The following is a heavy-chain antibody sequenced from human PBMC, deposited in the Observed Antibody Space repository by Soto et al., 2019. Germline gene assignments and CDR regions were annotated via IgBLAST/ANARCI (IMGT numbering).Heavy chain of an antibody. D-gene: IGHD3-22*01. Sequence: SETLSLTCGVSGYSITSGLYWGWVRQSPGKGLEWIGSISYSAKTFYNPSLASRLSIAVDTSKNQFSLRLTSVTAADTALYYCTRGAGAPWVRFDSWGQGTLVTVSS. CDR3: TRGAGAPWVRFDS. V-gene: IGHV4-38-2*01. CDR1: GYSITSGLY. J-gene: IGHJ4*02. CDR2: ISYSAKT.